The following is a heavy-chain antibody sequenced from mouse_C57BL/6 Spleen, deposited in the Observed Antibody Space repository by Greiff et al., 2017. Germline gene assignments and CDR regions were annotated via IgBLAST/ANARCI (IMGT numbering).Heavy chain of an antibody. CDR3: ATFYYYYDGGSY. D-gene: IGHD2-4*01. J-gene: IGHJ2*01. CDR1: GYTFTSYW. Sequence: QVQLQQPGAELVKPGASVKLSCKASGYTFTSYWMQWVKQRPGQGLEWIGEIDPSDSYTNYNQKFKGKATLTVDTSSSTAYMQLSSLTSEDSAVYYCATFYYYYDGGSYWGQGTTLTVSS. V-gene: IGHV1-50*01. CDR2: IDPSDSYT.